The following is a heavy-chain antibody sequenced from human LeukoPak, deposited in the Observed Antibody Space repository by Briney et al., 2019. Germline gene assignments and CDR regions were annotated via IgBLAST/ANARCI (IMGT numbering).Heavy chain of an antibody. CDR2: MNHSGST. Sequence: PSETLSLTCAAYGGSFSGYYWSWIRQPPGKGLEWIGEMNHSGSTNYNPSLKSRVTMSVDASKNQFSLKLTSVTAADTAVYYCASSARRGFWGQGILVTVSS. J-gene: IGHJ4*02. CDR1: GGSFSGYY. V-gene: IGHV4-34*01. CDR3: ASSARRGF.